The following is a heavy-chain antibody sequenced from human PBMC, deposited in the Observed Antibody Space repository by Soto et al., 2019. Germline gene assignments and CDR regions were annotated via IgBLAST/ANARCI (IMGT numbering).Heavy chain of an antibody. CDR2: INAGNGNT. D-gene: IGHD2-15*01. CDR1: GYTFTDYT. V-gene: IGHV1-3*01. Sequence: GASVKVSCKASGYTFTDYTVQWVRQAPGQRLEWMGWINAGNGNTKYSQIFQGRITVTRDTSASTAYMELSSLTSEDSAVYYCAKGRYCSGGYCFSESHFDCWGQGTLVTVSS. J-gene: IGHJ4*02. CDR3: AKGRYCSGGYCFSESHFDC.